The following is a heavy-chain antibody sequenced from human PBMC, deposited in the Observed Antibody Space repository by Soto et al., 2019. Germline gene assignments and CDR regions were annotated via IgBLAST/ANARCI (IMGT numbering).Heavy chain of an antibody. Sequence: EVQLVESGGGLVQPGGSLRLSCAASGFTFSSYWMHWVRQAPGKGLVWVSRINSDGSSTSYADAVKGRFTISRDNAKNTLYLQMNSLRAEDTAVYYCARDPRDSSGYYLPFDYWGQGTLVTVSS. V-gene: IGHV3-74*01. CDR2: INSDGSST. J-gene: IGHJ4*02. CDR3: ARDPRDSSGYYLPFDY. D-gene: IGHD3-22*01. CDR1: GFTFSSYW.